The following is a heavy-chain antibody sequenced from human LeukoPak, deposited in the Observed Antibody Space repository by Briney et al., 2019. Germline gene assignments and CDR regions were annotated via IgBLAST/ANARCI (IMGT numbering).Heavy chain of an antibody. Sequence: SETLSLTCTVSGGSISSGGYYWSWLRQHPGKGLEWIGYIYYSGSTYYNPSLKSRVTISVDTSKNQFSLKLSSVTAADTAVYYCARDETIVGGSSWAFDIWGQGTMVTVSS. V-gene: IGHV4-31*03. J-gene: IGHJ3*02. CDR3: ARDETIVGGSSWAFDI. CDR1: GGSISSGGYY. CDR2: IYYSGST. D-gene: IGHD2-2*01.